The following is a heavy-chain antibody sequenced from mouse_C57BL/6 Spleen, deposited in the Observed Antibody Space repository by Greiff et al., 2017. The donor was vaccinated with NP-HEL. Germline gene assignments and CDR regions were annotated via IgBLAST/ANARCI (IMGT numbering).Heavy chain of an antibody. J-gene: IGHJ4*01. CDR1: GYTFTDYY. CDR3: ARYYGSIYAMDY. D-gene: IGHD1-1*01. V-gene: IGHV1-19*01. CDR2: INPYNGGT. Sequence: EVQLQQSGPVLVKPGASVKMSCKASGYTFTDYYMNWVKQSHGKSLEWIGVINPYNGGTSYNQKFKGKATLTVDKSSSTAYMELNSLTSEDSAVYYCARYYGSIYAMDYWGQGTSVTVSS.